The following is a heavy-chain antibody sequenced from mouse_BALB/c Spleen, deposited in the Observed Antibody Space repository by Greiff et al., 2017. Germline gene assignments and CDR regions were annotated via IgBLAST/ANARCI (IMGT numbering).Heavy chain of an antibody. CDR3: ARGGGYSIFDY. V-gene: IGHV1S135*01. CDR1: GYSFTGYN. D-gene: IGHD2-3*01. J-gene: IGHJ2*01. CDR2: IDPYNGGT. Sequence: VQLKESGPELGKPGASVKISCKASGYSFTGYNMYWVKQSHRKSLEWIGYIDPYNGGTSYNQKSKGKATLTVDKSSSTAYMHLNSLTSEDSAIYYCARGGGYSIFDYWGQGTTLTVSS.